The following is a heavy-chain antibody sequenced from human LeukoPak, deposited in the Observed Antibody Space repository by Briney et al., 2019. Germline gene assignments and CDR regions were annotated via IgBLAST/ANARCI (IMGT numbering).Heavy chain of an antibody. D-gene: IGHD3-3*01. CDR1: GFTFSTYA. J-gene: IGHJ4*02. CDR2: ISYDTSNK. CDR3: ARGAYDFWSGIDY. V-gene: IGHV3-30-3*01. Sequence: GGSLRLSCAASGFTFSTYAMHWVRKAPGKGREWVAVISYDTSNKYYADSVKGRFTISRDNSKNTLYLQMNSLRAEDTAVYYCARGAYDFWSGIDYWGQGTLVTVSS.